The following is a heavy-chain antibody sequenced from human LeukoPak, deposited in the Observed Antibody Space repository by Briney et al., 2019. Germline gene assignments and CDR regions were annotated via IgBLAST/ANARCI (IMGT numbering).Heavy chain of an antibody. CDR2: IRYDGSKK. CDR1: GFSFSSHG. V-gene: IGHV3-30*02. D-gene: IGHD1-7*01. J-gene: IGHJ4*02. Sequence: PGGSLRLSCAASGFSFSSHGMHWVRQALGKGLEWVAFIRYDGSKKYYADSVKGRFTISRDNSKNTLYLQMNSLRAEDTAVYYCAKDSGLYEGTTFDYWGQGTLVTVSS. CDR3: AKDSGLYEGTTFDY.